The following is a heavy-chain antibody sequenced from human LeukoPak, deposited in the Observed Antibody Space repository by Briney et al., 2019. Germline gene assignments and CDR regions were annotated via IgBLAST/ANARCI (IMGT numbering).Heavy chain of an antibody. Sequence: SVKVSCKASGGTFSSYTISWVRQAPGQGLEWMGGIIPIFGTANYAQKFQGRVTITADESTSTAYMELSSLRYEDTAVYYCARGGGRPYYDFWSGYRDYYYYMDVWGKGTTVTVSS. J-gene: IGHJ6*03. CDR1: GGTFSSYT. D-gene: IGHD3-3*01. CDR2: IIPIFGTA. V-gene: IGHV1-69*13. CDR3: ARGGGRPYYDFWSGYRDYYYYMDV.